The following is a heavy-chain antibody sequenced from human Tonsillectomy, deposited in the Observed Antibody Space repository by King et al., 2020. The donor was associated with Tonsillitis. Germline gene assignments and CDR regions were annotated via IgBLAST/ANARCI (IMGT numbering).Heavy chain of an antibody. J-gene: IGHJ4*02. D-gene: IGHD1-7*01. V-gene: IGHV1-18*01. Sequence: QLVQSGAEVKKPGASVKVSCKASGYTFTSYGISWVRQAPGQGLEWMGWISDYNGNTNHAQNLQGRVTMTTDTSTSTAYMELRSLRSDDTAVYYCARLSRYNWNSLFDYWGQGTLVTVSS. CDR1: GYTFTSYG. CDR3: ARLSRYNWNSLFDY. CDR2: ISDYNGNT.